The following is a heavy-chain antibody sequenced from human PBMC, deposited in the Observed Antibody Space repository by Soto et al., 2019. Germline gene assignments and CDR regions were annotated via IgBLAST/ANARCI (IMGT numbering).Heavy chain of an antibody. Sequence: GASVKVSCKASGYTFTCYGICWVRQAPGQGLEWMGGIIPIFGKTNYAQKLQGRVTITADESTSTAYMELSSLRSEDTAVYYCAIGVAVAGDYYYGMDVRGQGTTVTVSS. CDR3: AIGVAVAGDYYYGMDV. J-gene: IGHJ6*02. V-gene: IGHV1-69*13. CDR2: IIPIFGKT. D-gene: IGHD6-19*01. CDR1: GYTFTCYG.